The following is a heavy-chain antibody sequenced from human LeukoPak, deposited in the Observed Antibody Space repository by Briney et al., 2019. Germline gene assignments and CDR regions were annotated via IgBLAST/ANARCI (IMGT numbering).Heavy chain of an antibody. D-gene: IGHD1-14*01. J-gene: IGHJ4*02. CDR1: GFTFSNYG. CDR2: IWYDGSDK. V-gene: IGHV3-33*06. Sequence: PGRSLRLSCAASGFTFSNYGMHWVRQAPGKGLEWVAVIWYDGSDKYYADFVKGRFTISRDNSKNTLYLQMNSLRAEDTAVYYCAKGQENLDFWGQGTLVTVS. CDR3: AKGQENLDF.